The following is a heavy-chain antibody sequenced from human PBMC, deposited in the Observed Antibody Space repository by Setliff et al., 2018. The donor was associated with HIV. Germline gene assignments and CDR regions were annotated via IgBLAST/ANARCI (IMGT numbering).Heavy chain of an antibody. CDR2: VYHSGTI. Sequence: SETLSLTCAVSGASISSGGYSWSWIRQPPGKGLEWIGYVYHSGTIYYTPSLKSRLSISVDRPGNQLSLKISSVTAADTAVYYCATSSAWYDYGAFDIWGQGTMVTVSS. V-gene: IGHV4-30-2*01. CDR1: GASISSGGYS. J-gene: IGHJ3*02. D-gene: IGHD6-19*01. CDR3: ATSSAWYDYGAFDI.